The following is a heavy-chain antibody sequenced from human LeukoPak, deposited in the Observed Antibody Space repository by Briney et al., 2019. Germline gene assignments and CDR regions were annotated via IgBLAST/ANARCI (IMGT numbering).Heavy chain of an antibody. CDR3: VVGGAGGGYFPN. J-gene: IGHJ1*01. CDR2: MKEDGSDE. V-gene: IGHV3-7*01. Sequence: GGSLRLSCAAFDFSFSDSTMSWVRQAAGKGLEWVAKMKEDGSDEKYVDSVKGRFTISRDNAKNSPYLQMNSLRPEDTAVYFCVVGGAGGGYFPNWGQGSLVIVSS. D-gene: IGHD3-16*01. CDR1: DFSFSDST.